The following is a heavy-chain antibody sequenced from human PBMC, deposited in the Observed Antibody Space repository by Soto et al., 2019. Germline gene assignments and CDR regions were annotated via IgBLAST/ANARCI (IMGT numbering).Heavy chain of an antibody. J-gene: IGHJ4*02. V-gene: IGHV3-15*01. Sequence: GGSLRLSCVASGCTFSNAWMSWIRQAQGKGLEWVGRIKSKTDGGTTDYAAPVKGRFTISRDDSKNTLYLQMNSLKTEDTAVYYCAKSVYNWNDGFFDYWGQGTLVTVSS. CDR2: IKSKTDGGTT. CDR3: AKSVYNWNDGFFDY. CDR1: GCTFSNAW. D-gene: IGHD1-1*01.